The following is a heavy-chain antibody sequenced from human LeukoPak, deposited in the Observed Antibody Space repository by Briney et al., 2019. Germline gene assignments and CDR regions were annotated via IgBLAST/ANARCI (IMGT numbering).Heavy chain of an antibody. Sequence: ASVKVSCKASGYTFTSYYMHWVRQAPGQGLEWMGIINPSGGSTSYAQKFQGRVTMTRDTSTSTVYMELSSPRSEDTAVYYCARGRGDSGYSSGWYARTPFDYWGQGTLVTVSS. D-gene: IGHD6-19*01. CDR2: INPSGGST. V-gene: IGHV1-46*01. J-gene: IGHJ4*02. CDR3: ARGRGDSGYSSGWYARTPFDY. CDR1: GYTFTSYY.